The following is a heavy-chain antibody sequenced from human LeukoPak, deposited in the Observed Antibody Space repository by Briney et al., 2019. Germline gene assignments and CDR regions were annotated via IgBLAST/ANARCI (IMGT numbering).Heavy chain of an antibody. CDR2: IYCSGST. J-gene: IGHJ2*01. D-gene: IGHD4-17*01. CDR1: GGSISSYY. CDR3: ARPTTPDPYGDYWYFDL. V-gene: IGHV4-59*01. Sequence: SETLSLTCTVSGGSISSYYWSWIRQPPGKGLEWIGYIYCSGSTNYNPSLKSRVTISVDTSKNQFSLKLSSVTAADTAVYYCARPTTPDPYGDYWYFDLWGRGTLVTVSS.